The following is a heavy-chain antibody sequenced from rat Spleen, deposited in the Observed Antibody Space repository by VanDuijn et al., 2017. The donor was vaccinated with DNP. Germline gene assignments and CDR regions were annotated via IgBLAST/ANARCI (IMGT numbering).Heavy chain of an antibody. J-gene: IGHJ2*01. CDR3: VREKFGVDY. Sequence: EVQLVESGGGLVQPGRSLKLSCAASGFTFSDYNMAWVRQAPKKGLEWVATISYDGSSTYYRDSVKGRFTISRDNAQNTLYLQMSKLGSEDTAIYYCVREKFGVDYWGQGVMVTVSS. D-gene: IGHD4-3*01. CDR1: GFTFSDYN. V-gene: IGHV5-7*01. CDR2: ISYDGSST.